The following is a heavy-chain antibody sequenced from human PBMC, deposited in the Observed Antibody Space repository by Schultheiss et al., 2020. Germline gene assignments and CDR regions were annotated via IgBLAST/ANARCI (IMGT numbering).Heavy chain of an antibody. Sequence: GGSLRLSCAASGFTFSSYVIHWVRQAPGKGLEWVADISNDGSNKYYADSVKGRFTISRDNSKNTLYLQMNSLRAEDTAVYYCARGYSSGPVGFFDYWGQGTLVTGSS. CDR3: ARGYSSGPVGFFDY. V-gene: IGHV3-30-3*01. D-gene: IGHD6-19*01. CDR2: ISNDGSNK. J-gene: IGHJ4*02. CDR1: GFTFSSYV.